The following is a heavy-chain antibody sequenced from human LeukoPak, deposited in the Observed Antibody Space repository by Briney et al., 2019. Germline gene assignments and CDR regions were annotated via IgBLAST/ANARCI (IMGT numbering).Heavy chain of an antibody. CDR1: GFTFSSYA. CDR3: ASTGREQLARTTFDY. V-gene: IGHV3-30-3*01. Sequence: GGSLRLSCAASGFTFSSYAMHWVRPAPGKGLEWVAVISYDGSNKYYADSVKGRFTISRDNSKNTLYLQMNSLRAEDTAVYYCASTGREQLARTTFDYWGQGTLVTVSS. D-gene: IGHD6-6*01. J-gene: IGHJ4*02. CDR2: ISYDGSNK.